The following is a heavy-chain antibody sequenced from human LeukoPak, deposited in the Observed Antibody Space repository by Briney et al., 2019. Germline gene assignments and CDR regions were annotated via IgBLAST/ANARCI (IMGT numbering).Heavy chain of an antibody. D-gene: IGHD4-17*01. CDR2: IYYSGST. V-gene: IGHV4-59*01. CDR3: ARGAYGDPTSFDY. Sequence: SETLSLTCTVSGGSISNYYWSWIRQPPGKGLEWIGYIYYSGSTNYNPSLKSRVTISVDTSKNQFSLKLSSVTAADTAVYYCARGAYGDPTSFDYWGQGTLVTVSS. J-gene: IGHJ4*02. CDR1: GGSISNYY.